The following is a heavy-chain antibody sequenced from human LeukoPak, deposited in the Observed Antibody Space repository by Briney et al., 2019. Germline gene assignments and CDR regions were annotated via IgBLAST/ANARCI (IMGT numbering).Heavy chain of an antibody. CDR2: IKQDGSEK. Sequence: GGSLRLSCAASGFTFSSYWMSWVRQAPGKGLEWVANIKQDGSEKYYGDSVKGRFTISRDNAKNSLCLQMNSLRAEDTAVYYCARGLDRPRYTYYDFWSGYLRHNWFDPWGQGTLVTVSS. V-gene: IGHV3-7*03. CDR1: GFTFSSYW. J-gene: IGHJ5*02. CDR3: ARGLDRPRYTYYDFWSGYLRHNWFDP. D-gene: IGHD3-3*01.